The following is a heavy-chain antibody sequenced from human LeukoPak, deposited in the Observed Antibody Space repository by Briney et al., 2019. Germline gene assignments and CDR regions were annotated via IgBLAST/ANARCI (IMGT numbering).Heavy chain of an antibody. V-gene: IGHV3-30-3*01. D-gene: IGHD6-19*01. Sequence: GGSLRLSCAASGFTFNSYAMHWVRQAPAKGLEWVAVTSYDGSNKYYTDSVKGRFTISRDNSKNTLYLQMNSLRPEDTAVYYCAISKGGLSSGWYWGQGTLVTVSS. CDR3: AISKGGLSSGWY. CDR1: GFTFNSYA. J-gene: IGHJ4*02. CDR2: TSYDGSNK.